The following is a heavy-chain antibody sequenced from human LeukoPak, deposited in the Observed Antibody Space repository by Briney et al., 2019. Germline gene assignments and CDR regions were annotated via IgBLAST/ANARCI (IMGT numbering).Heavy chain of an antibody. J-gene: IGHJ4*02. Sequence: PSETLSLTCTVSGGSISSGGYYWSWIRQHPGKGLEWIGYIYYSGSTYYNPSLKSRVTISVDTSKNQFSLKLSSVTAADTAVYYCARVTTHSSGRGVDYWGQGTLVTVSS. D-gene: IGHD3-22*01. V-gene: IGHV4-31*03. CDR1: GGSISSGGYY. CDR2: IYYSGST. CDR3: ARVTTHSSGRGVDY.